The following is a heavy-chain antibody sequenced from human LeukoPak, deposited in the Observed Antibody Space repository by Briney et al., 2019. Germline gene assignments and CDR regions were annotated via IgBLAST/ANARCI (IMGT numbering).Heavy chain of an antibody. D-gene: IGHD5-24*01. CDR1: GGSISSSNW. CDR3: ARGSRGGGYKV. V-gene: IGHV4-4*02. J-gene: IGHJ4*02. Sequence: PSETLSLTCAVSGGSISSSNWWSWVRQPPGKGLEWIGEISHSGSTNYNPSLKSRVAISLDKSKNQFSLKLSSVTAADTAVYYCARGSRGGGYKVWGQGTLVTVSS. CDR2: ISHSGST.